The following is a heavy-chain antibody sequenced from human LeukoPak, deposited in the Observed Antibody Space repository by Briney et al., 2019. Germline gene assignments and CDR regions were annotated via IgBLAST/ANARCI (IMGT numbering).Heavy chain of an antibody. V-gene: IGHV4-61*01. Sequence: SETLSLTCTVSGGSVSSGSYYWSWIRQPPGKGLEWIGYIYYSGSTNYNPSLKSRVTISVDTSENQFSLKLSSVTAADTAVYYCARDVRGVRDYWGQGTLVTISS. CDR2: IYYSGST. D-gene: IGHD3-10*02. J-gene: IGHJ4*02. CDR3: ARDVRGVRDY. CDR1: GGSVSSGSYY.